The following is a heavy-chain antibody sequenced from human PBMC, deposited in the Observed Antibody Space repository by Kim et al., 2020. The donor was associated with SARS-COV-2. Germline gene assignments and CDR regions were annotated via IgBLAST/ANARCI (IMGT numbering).Heavy chain of an antibody. CDR2: INHSGST. V-gene: IGHV4-34*01. D-gene: IGHD5-12*01. J-gene: IGHJ4*02. Sequence: SETLSLTFAVYGGSFSGYYWSWIRQPPGKGLEWIGEINHSGSTNYDPSLKSRVTISVDTSKNKFSLKLSNVTAADTAVYYCAKGAGYHRFDYWGQGTLVTVSS. CDR1: GGSFSGYY. CDR3: AKGAGYHRFDY.